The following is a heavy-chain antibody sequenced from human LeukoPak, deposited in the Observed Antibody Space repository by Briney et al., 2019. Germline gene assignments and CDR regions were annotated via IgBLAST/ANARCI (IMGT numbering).Heavy chain of an antibody. CDR1: GGSINSYY. D-gene: IGHD6-25*01. Sequence: SETLSLTCSVSGGSINSYYWSWIRQPPGKGLEWIGYIYFSGSTYFNPSLKSRVTISVDTSKSQFSLKLSSVTAADTAVYYCARDRYGSGMLDSWSQGTLVTVSS. J-gene: IGHJ4*02. CDR2: IYFSGST. V-gene: IGHV4-59*01. CDR3: ARDRYGSGMLDS.